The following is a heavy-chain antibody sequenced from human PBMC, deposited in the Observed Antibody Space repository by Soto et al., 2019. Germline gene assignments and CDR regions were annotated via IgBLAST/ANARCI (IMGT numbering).Heavy chain of an antibody. CDR2: IDPSDSYT. D-gene: IGHD2-2*01. CDR1: GYSFTSYW. V-gene: IGHV5-10-1*01. Sequence: GESLKISCKGSGYSFTSYWISWVRQMPGKGLEWMGRIDPSDSYTNYSPSFQGHVTISADKSISTAYLQWSSLKASDTAMYYCARLIGYCSSTSCYSGAYYYYGMDVWGQGTTVTVSS. J-gene: IGHJ6*02. CDR3: ARLIGYCSSTSCYSGAYYYYGMDV.